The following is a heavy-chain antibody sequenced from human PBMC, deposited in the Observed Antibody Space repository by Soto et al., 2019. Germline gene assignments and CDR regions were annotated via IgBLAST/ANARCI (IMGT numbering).Heavy chain of an antibody. Sequence: ASVKVSCKASAYTFTSCGIHWVRQAPGQRLEWMGWINPGNGDTKYSQKLQGRVTLTRDTSANTAYMDLSSLRSEDTAVYYCASRPDLWMGPFDFWGQGALVTVSS. CDR3: ASRPDLWMGPFDF. CDR2: INPGNGDT. V-gene: IGHV1-3*01. D-gene: IGHD5-12*01. CDR1: AYTFTSCG. J-gene: IGHJ4*02.